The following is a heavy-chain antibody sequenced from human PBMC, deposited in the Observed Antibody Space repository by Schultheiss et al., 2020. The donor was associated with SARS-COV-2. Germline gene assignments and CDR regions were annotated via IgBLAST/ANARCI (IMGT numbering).Heavy chain of an antibody. V-gene: IGHV4-59*12. Sequence: SETLSLTCTVSGGSISSYYWSWIRQPPGKGLEWIGYIYYSGSTYYNPSLKSRVTMSVDTSKNQFSLKLSSVTAADTAVYYCARFGSGNSPYFDYWGQGTLVTVSS. D-gene: IGHD3-10*01. CDR2: IYYSGST. CDR3: ARFGSGNSPYFDY. J-gene: IGHJ4*02. CDR1: GGSISSYY.